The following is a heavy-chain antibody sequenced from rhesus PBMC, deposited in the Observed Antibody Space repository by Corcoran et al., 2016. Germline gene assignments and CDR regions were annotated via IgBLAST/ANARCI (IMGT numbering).Heavy chain of an antibody. CDR3: AGETMAAAATFDY. D-gene: IGHD6-25*01. Sequence: QVQLQESGPGLVKPSETLSLNCAVSGGSISSGYHHWSLTRQPPGKGLAWFGYITYSGSTSYNPSLKGRVTIPRDTSKTQCSLKLSSVTAADTAVYYCAGETMAAAATFDYWGQGVLVTVSS. V-gene: IGHV4-122*02. CDR1: GGSISSGYHH. J-gene: IGHJ4*01. CDR2: ITYSGST.